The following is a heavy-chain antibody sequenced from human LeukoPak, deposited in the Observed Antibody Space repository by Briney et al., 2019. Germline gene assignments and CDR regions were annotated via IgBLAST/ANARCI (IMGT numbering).Heavy chain of an antibody. CDR1: GITVSNNY. J-gene: IGHJ4*02. CDR2: IYSGGST. V-gene: IGHV3-66*01. Sequence: GGSLRLSCAASGITVSNNYMGWVRQAPGKGPEWVSLIYSGGSTYYADSVRGRFTISRDSSKNTLYLQMNSLRVEDTAVYYCARIYNWGQGTLVTVSS. D-gene: IGHD4-11*01. CDR3: ARIYN.